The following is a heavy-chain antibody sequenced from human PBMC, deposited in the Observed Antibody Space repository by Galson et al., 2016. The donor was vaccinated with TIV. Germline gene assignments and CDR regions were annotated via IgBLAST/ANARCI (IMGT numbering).Heavy chain of an antibody. CDR2: IIPMFGTA. CDR3: AKDRNTAFDTHYSYYGLDV. Sequence: SVKVSCKASRGTFSSYVIKWVRQAPGQGLEWMGEIIPMFGTANYAQKFQGRVTITADESTSTAYMELSSLRSEDTAVYYCAKDRNTAFDTHYSYYGLDVWGQGTTVIVSS. V-gene: IGHV1-69*13. D-gene: IGHD5-18*01. CDR1: RGTFSSYV. J-gene: IGHJ6*02.